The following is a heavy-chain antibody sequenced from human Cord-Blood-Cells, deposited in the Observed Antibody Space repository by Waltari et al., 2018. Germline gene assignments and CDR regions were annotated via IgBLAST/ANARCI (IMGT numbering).Heavy chain of an antibody. V-gene: IGHV1-69*01. CDR2: IIPIFGTA. J-gene: IGHJ4*02. Sequence: QVQLVQSGAAVKKPGCSVKFSCKASGGTFSSYDISGVRQAPGQGLEWMGGIIPIFGTANYAQKFQGRVTITADESTSTAYMELSSLRSEDTAVYYCARGFLPYSSSSGFDYWGQGTLVTVSS. D-gene: IGHD6-6*01. CDR3: ARGFLPYSSSSGFDY. CDR1: GGTFSSYD.